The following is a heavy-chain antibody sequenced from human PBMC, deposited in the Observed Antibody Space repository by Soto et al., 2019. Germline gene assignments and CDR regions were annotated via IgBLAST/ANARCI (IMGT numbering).Heavy chain of an antibody. CDR3: ARDPSRIAAAGKDLVDYYYGMDV. CDR1: GFTFSSYA. Sequence: LRLSCAASGFTFSSYAMHWVRQAPGKGLEWVAVISYDGSNKYYADSVKGRFTISRDNSKNTLYLQMNSLRAEDTAVYYCARDPSRIAAAGKDLVDYYYGMDVWGQGTTVTVSS. J-gene: IGHJ6*02. CDR2: ISYDGSNK. V-gene: IGHV3-30-3*01. D-gene: IGHD6-13*01.